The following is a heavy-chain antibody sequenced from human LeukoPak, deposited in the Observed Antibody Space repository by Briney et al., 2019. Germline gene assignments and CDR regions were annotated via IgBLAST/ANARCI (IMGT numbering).Heavy chain of an antibody. J-gene: IGHJ4*02. Sequence: GASVKVSCKASGYTFTSYQVNWVRQAPGQGLEWMGVIIPSGGSTSYAQKFQGRVTMSRDTSTSTVYMELSGLRSEDTGVYYCARVGGDGSGYYYSDYRGQGTLVTVSS. D-gene: IGHD3-22*01. CDR1: GYTFTSYQ. CDR3: ARVGGDGSGYYYSDY. V-gene: IGHV1-46*01. CDR2: IIPSGGST.